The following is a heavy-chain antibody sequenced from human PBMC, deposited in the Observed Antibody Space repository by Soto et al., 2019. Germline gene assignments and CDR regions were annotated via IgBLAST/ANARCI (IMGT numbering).Heavy chain of an antibody. CDR1: GASISSYY. CDR2: IYTSGST. Sequence: EALSRTCQVSGASISSYYWSWIRQPSGKGLEWIGRIYTSGSTNYNPSLKSRVTMSVDTSKNQFSLKLSSVTAEDTAVYYCARGYYYGSGSYYLDYYYYGIDVWGQGSTVTV. V-gene: IGHV4-4*07. CDR3: ARGYYYGSGSYYLDYYYYGIDV. D-gene: IGHD3-10*01. J-gene: IGHJ6*02.